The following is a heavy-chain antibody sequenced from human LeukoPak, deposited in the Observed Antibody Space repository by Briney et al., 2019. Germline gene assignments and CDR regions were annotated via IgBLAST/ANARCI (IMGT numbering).Heavy chain of an antibody. V-gene: IGHV4-59*08. D-gene: IGHD6-19*01. CDR2: ISYRGRT. CDR3: ARHDGGGYTSGWTHWSFDL. CDR1: GTSIGNYY. Sequence: VTPSQTLSLTCTVSGTSIGNYYWSWIRQPPGNGLYWIGYISYRGRTKYNPSLNSRVTISLDTYKKQFSLRLTSLTAADTAIYYCARHDGGGYTSGWTHWSFDLWGRGPLVTVSS. J-gene: IGHJ2*01.